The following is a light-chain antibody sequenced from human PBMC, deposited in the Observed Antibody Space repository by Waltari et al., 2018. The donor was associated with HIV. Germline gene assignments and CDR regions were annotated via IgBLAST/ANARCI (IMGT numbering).Light chain of an antibody. V-gene: IGLV3-21*02. J-gene: IGLJ1*01. CDR1: NLGSKS. CDR3: QVWDTGTDQFV. CDR2: DDS. Sequence: SYVLTQPPSVSVAPGQTARITCGGNNLGSKSVHWYQQKPGQAPVLVVYDDSDRPSGIPERFSGSKSGNTATLTISRVEAGDEADYNCQVWDTGTDQFVFGTGTMVTVL.